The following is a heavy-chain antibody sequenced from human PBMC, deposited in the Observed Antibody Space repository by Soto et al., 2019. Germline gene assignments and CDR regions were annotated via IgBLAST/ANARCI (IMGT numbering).Heavy chain of an antibody. Sequence: ASVKVSCKASGYTFTSYGISWVRQAPGQGLEWMGWISAYNGNTNYAQKLQGRVTMTTDASTSTAYMELSSLRSEDTAVYYCATLGGSSYYFDYWGQGTLVTVSS. D-gene: IGHD2-15*01. J-gene: IGHJ4*02. CDR3: ATLGGSSYYFDY. V-gene: IGHV1-18*01. CDR1: GYTFTSYG. CDR2: ISAYNGNT.